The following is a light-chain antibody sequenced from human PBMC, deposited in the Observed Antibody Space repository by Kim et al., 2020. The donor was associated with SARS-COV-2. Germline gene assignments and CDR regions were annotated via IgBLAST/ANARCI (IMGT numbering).Light chain of an antibody. CDR3: QAWDSSTGV. Sequence: VPPGQTASSTCSGDKLGDKYVCGYQQKPGQSPVRVIYEDSRRPSGIPERFLGSNSGNTATLTISGTQAMDEADYYCQAWDSSTGVFGGGTQLTVL. CDR2: EDS. V-gene: IGLV3-1*01. J-gene: IGLJ3*02. CDR1: KLGDKY.